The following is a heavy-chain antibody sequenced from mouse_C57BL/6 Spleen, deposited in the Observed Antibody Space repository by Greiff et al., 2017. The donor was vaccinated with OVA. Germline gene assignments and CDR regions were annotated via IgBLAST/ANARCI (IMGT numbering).Heavy chain of an antibody. CDR2: IDPEDGET. D-gene: IGHD1-1*01. CDR1: GFNIKDYY. Sequence: SGAELVKPGASVKLSCTASGFNIKDYYMHWVKQRTEQGLEWIGRIDPEDGETKYAPKFQGKATITADTSSNTAYLQLSSLTSEDTAVYYCAITTVVALYYYAMDYWGQGTSVTVSS. V-gene: IGHV14-2*01. J-gene: IGHJ4*01. CDR3: AITTVVALYYYAMDY.